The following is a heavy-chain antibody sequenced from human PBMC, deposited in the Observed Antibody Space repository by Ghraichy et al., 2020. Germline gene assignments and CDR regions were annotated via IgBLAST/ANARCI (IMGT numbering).Heavy chain of an antibody. D-gene: IGHD1-7*01. V-gene: IGHV4-34*01. Sequence: SQTLSLTCAVYGGSFSGYYWSWIRQPPGKGLEWIGEINHSGSTNYNPSLKSRVTISVDTSKNQFSLKLSSVTAADTAVYYCARRTPRYMWGRITGTFRWFDPWGQGTLVTVSS. J-gene: IGHJ5*02. CDR1: GGSFSGYY. CDR2: INHSGST. CDR3: ARRTPRYMWGRITGTFRWFDP.